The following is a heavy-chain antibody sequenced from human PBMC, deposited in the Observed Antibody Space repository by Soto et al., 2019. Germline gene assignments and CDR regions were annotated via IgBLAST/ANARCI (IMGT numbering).Heavy chain of an antibody. CDR1: GFTFSSYA. V-gene: IGHV3-30-3*01. J-gene: IGHJ6*02. CDR3: AREEGGSGSLHYGMDV. D-gene: IGHD3-10*01. CDR2: ISYDGSNK. Sequence: QVQLVESGGGVVQPGRSLRLSCAASGFTFSSYAMHWVRQAPGKGLEWVAVISYDGSNKYYADSVKGRFTISRDNSKNXLYLQMNSLRAEDTAVYYCAREEGGSGSLHYGMDVWGQGTTVTVSS.